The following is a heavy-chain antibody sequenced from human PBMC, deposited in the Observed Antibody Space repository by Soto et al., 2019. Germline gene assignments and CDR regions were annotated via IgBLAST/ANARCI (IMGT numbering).Heavy chain of an antibody. J-gene: IGHJ5*02. CDR2: INPSGGST. Sequence: SVKVSCKAPGYTFTSYYMHWVRQAPGQGLEWMGIINPSGGSTSYAQKFQGRVTMTRDTSTSTVYMELSSLRSEDTAVYYCARDQYGGEVDPWGQGTLVTVSS. CDR3: ARDQYGGEVDP. D-gene: IGHD4-17*01. CDR1: GYTFTSYY. V-gene: IGHV1-46*01.